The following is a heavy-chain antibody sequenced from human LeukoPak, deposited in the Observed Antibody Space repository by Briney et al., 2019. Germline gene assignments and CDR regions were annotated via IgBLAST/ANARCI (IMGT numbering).Heavy chain of an antibody. CDR2: INPNSGGT. CDR1: GYTFTCYY. D-gene: IGHD3-10*01. CDR3: ARDLLGGKDYYGLGDNFDY. J-gene: IGHJ4*02. Sequence: ASVKVSCKASGYTFTCYYMHWVRQAPGQGLEWMGWINPNSGGTNYAQKFQGRVTMTRDTSISTAYMELSRLRSDDTAVYYCARDLLGGKDYYGLGDNFDYWGQGTLVTVSS. V-gene: IGHV1-2*02.